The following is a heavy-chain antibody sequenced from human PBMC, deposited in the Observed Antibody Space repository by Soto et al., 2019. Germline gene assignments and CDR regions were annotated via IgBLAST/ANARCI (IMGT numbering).Heavy chain of an antibody. V-gene: IGHV4-59*12. J-gene: IGHJ4*02. CDR1: GGSISSYY. D-gene: IGHD6-19*01. CDR2: INPSGAT. CDR3: ARGLSTHIAVAGMGYFDS. Sequence: SETLSLTCTVSGGSISSYYWSWIRQPPGKGLEWIGYINPSGATNFAPSLMSRVTMSTDTSKEHFSLQLTSVTAADTAVYYCARGLSTHIAVAGMGYFDSWGQGTLVTVSS.